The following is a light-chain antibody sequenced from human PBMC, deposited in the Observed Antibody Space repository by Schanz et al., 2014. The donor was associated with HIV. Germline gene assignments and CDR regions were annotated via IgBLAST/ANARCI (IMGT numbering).Light chain of an antibody. J-gene: IGKJ2*01. CDR3: QQYGSSLYT. V-gene: IGKV3-20*01. CDR2: GAS. Sequence: EPVLTQSPATLSVSPGEGATLSCRASQSVSSHLAWYQQKPGQAPRLLIYGASSRATGIPDRFSGSGSGTDFTLTISRLEPEDFAVYYCQQYGSSLYTFGQGTKLEIK. CDR1: QSVSSH.